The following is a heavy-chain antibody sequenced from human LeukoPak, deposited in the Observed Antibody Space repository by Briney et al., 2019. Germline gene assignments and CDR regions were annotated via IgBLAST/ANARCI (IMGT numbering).Heavy chain of an antibody. CDR1: GFTFSDYY. CDR3: ARTNYDILTGPFYGMDV. CDR2: ISSGSSYT. V-gene: IGHV3-11*06. Sequence: GGSLRLSCAASGFTFSDYYMSWIRQAPGKGLEWVSYISSGSSYTNYADSVKGRFTISRDNAKNSLYLQMNSLRAEDTAVYYCARTNYDILTGPFYGMDVWGKGTTVTVSS. D-gene: IGHD3-9*01. J-gene: IGHJ6*04.